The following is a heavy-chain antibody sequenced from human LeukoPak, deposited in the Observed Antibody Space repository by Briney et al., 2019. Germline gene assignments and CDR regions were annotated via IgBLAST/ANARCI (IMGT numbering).Heavy chain of an antibody. J-gene: IGHJ4*02. D-gene: IGHD2-2*02. Sequence: PGRSLRVFCAASGFTFSSYGMHWVRQAPGKGLEWVAVISYDGSNKYYADSVKGRFTISRDNSKNTLYLQMNSLRAEDTAVYYCARDKLVVPAAISWGFDYWGQGTLVTVSS. CDR2: ISYDGSNK. V-gene: IGHV3-30*03. CDR3: ARDKLVVPAAISWGFDY. CDR1: GFTFSSYG.